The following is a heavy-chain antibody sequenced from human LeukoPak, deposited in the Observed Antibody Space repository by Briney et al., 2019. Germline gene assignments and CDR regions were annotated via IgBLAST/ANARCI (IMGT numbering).Heavy chain of an antibody. V-gene: IGHV4-59*08. D-gene: IGHD3-22*01. CDR1: GGSISSYY. CDR3: ARHTSLYDMGY. Sequence: SETLSLTCTVSGGSISSYYWSWIRQPPGKGLEWIGYIYYSGSTNYNPSLKSRVTISVDTSKNQFSLKLSSVTAADTAVYYCARHTSLYDMGYWGQGTLVTVSS. J-gene: IGHJ4*02. CDR2: IYYSGST.